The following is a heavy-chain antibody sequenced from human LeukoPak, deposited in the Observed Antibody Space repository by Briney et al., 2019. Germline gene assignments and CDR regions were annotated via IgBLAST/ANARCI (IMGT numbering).Heavy chain of an antibody. CDR2: ISSSGSTI. J-gene: IGHJ6*04. D-gene: IGHD3-10*02. CDR3: AELGITMIGGV. Sequence: GGSLRLSCAAPGFTFSSYEMNWVRQAPGKGLEWVPYISSSGSTIYYADSVKGRFTISRDNAKNSLYLQMNSLRAEDTAVYYCAELGITMIGGVWGKGTTVTISS. CDR1: GFTFSSYE. V-gene: IGHV3-48*03.